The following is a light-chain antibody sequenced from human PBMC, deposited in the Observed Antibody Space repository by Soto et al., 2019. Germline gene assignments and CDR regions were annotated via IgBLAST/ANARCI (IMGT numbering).Light chain of an antibody. V-gene: IGLV1-47*01. CDR2: RNN. Sequence: QCVLTQAPSASGTPGQRVTISCSGSSSNIGSNYVYWYQQLPGTAPKLLIYRNNQRPSGVPDRFSGSKSGTSASLAISGLRSEDEADYYCAAWDDSLSGAYVFGTGTKVTVL. J-gene: IGLJ1*01. CDR3: AAWDDSLSGAYV. CDR1: SSNIGSNY.